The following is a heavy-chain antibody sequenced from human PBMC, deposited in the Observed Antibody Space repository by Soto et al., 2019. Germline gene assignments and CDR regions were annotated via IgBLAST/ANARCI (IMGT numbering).Heavy chain of an antibody. J-gene: IGHJ4*02. Sequence: QVQLVESGGGVVQPGRSLRLSCAASGFTFSSYGMHWVRQAPGKGLEWVAVIWNDGSNKYYADSVKGRFTNSRDNSKNTLYLQMTSLRAEDTAVYYCAREFWSGPFDYWGQGTLVTVSS. V-gene: IGHV3-33*01. CDR2: IWNDGSNK. CDR1: GFTFSSYG. D-gene: IGHD3-3*01. CDR3: AREFWSGPFDY.